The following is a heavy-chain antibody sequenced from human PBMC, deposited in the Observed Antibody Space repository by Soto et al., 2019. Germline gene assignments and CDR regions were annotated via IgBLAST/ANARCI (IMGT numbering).Heavy chain of an antibody. Sequence: ASVKVSCKASGYTFTSYGISWARQAPGQGLEWMGWISAYNGNTNYAQKLQGRVTMTTDTSTSTAYMELRSLRSDDTAVYYCARGSYDFWSGDYGMDVWGQGTTVTVSS. J-gene: IGHJ6*02. D-gene: IGHD3-3*01. CDR2: ISAYNGNT. V-gene: IGHV1-18*01. CDR1: GYTFTSYG. CDR3: ARGSYDFWSGDYGMDV.